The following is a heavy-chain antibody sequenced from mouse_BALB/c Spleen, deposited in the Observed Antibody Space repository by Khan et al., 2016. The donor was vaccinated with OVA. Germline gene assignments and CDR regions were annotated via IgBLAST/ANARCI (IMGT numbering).Heavy chain of an antibody. CDR2: IYPGTGSP. D-gene: IGHD1-1*01. CDR3: GRAEYVSTYAMYC. J-gene: IGHJ4*01. CDR1: GYIFTSYR. V-gene: IGHV1S132*01. Sequence: QVQLQQSGAELVRPGASVKLSCKTSGYIFTSYRIQWVKQRYGQGLAWIARIYPGTGSPYYNEKCKGKATLTADISSSTAYMQLSSLQSEYSAVFCCGRAEYVSTYAMYCWGPGTSVTVSS.